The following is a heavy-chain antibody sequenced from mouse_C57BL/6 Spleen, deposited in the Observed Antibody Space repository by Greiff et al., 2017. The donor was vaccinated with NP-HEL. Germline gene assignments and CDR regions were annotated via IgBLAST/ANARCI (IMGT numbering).Heavy chain of an antibody. CDR2: INPNNGGT. CDR1: GYTFTDYN. V-gene: IGHV1-18*01. J-gene: IGHJ3*01. Sequence: EVQLHQSGPELVKPGASVKIPCKASGYTFTDYNMDWVKQSHGTSLAWIGDINPNNGGTIYNQKFKGKATLTVDKSSSTAYMELRSLTSEDTAVYYCARPCSREFAYWGQGTLVTVSA. D-gene: IGHD1-1*01. CDR3: ARPCSREFAY.